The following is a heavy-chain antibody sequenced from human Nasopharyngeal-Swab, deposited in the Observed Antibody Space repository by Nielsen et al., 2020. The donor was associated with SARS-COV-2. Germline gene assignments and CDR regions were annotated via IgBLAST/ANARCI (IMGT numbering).Heavy chain of an antibody. CDR1: GFTVSSNY. D-gene: IGHD4-17*01. V-gene: IGHV3-7*03. Sequence: LSLTCAASGFTVSSNYMSWVRQAPGKGLEWVANIKQDGSENYYVDSMRGRITISRDNAKNSLYLQMNSLRAEDTAVYYCAKVTTRSHPNIWGQGTMVTVSS. J-gene: IGHJ3*02. CDR3: AKVTTRSHPNI. CDR2: IKQDGSEN.